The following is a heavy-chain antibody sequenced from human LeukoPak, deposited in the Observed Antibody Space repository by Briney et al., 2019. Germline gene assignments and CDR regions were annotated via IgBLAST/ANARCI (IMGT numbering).Heavy chain of an antibody. CDR2: ISYDGSNK. Sequence: GGSLRLSCAASGFTFSSYAMHWVRQAPGKGLEWVAVISYDGSNKYYADSVKGRFTISRDNSKNTLYLQMNSLRAEDTAVYYCARDWSRRIAARNYYYGMDVWGQGTTVIVSS. CDR3: ARDWSRRIAARNYYYGMDV. D-gene: IGHD6-6*01. J-gene: IGHJ6*02. V-gene: IGHV3-30-3*01. CDR1: GFTFSSYA.